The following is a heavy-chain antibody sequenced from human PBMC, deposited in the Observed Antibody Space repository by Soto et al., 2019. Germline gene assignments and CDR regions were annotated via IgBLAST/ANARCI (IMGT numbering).Heavy chain of an antibody. Sequence: PWGSQRLTCVESGFTFSRYGMYCVRQSPGKGLEWVAAISYDGRNKYYADSVKGRFTISRDNSKNTLYLQMNSLRAEDTAVYYCAKESSDIAVAGIFDYWGQGTLVTVSS. CDR3: AKESSDIAVAGIFDY. J-gene: IGHJ4*02. D-gene: IGHD6-19*01. CDR2: ISYDGRNK. V-gene: IGHV3-30*18. CDR1: GFTFSRYG.